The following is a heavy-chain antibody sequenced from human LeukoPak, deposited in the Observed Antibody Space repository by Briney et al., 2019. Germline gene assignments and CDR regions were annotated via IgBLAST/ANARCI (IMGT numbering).Heavy chain of an antibody. V-gene: IGHV3-15*01. Sequence: GGSLRLSCAASGFTFSNAWMSWVRQAPGKGLEWVSHIKSKTDGGTTDYAAPVKGRFTISRDDSKNTLYLQMNSLKIEDTAVYYCTTGTWIQLWLADFWGQGTLVTVSS. CDR3: TTGTWIQLWLADF. CDR2: IKSKTDGGTT. J-gene: IGHJ4*02. D-gene: IGHD5-18*01. CDR1: GFTFSNAW.